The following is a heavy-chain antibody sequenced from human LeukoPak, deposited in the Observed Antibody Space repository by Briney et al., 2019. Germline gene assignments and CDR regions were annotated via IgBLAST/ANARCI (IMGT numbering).Heavy chain of an antibody. CDR1: GFTFSSYS. J-gene: IGHJ4*02. Sequence: GGSLRLSCAASGFTFSSYSMNWIRQAPGKGLEWVSSISSSSSYIYYADSVKGRFTISRDNAKNSLYLQMNSLRAEDTAVYYCARDSSSWSYYFDYWGQGTLVTVSS. CDR2: ISSSSSYI. CDR3: ARDSSSWSYYFDY. D-gene: IGHD6-13*01. V-gene: IGHV3-21*01.